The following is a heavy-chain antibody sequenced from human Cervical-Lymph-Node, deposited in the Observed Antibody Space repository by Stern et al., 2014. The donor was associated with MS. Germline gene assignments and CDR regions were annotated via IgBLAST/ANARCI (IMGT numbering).Heavy chain of an antibody. CDR1: GGTFSSYA. D-gene: IGHD4-11*01. CDR3: AKGWSKYDDYYYYGMDV. V-gene: IGHV1-69*01. CDR2: IIPIFGTA. J-gene: IGHJ6*02. Sequence: QVQLVQSGAEVKKPGSSVKVSCKASGGTFSSYAISWVRQAPGQGLEWMGGIIPIFGTANYAQKFQGRGTITADESTSTAYMELSSLRSEDTAVYYCAKGWSKYDDYYYYGMDVWGQGTTVTVSS.